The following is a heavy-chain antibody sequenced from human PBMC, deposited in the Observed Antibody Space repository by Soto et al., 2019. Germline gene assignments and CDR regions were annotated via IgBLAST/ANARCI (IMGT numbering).Heavy chain of an antibody. V-gene: IGHV5-51*01. J-gene: IGHJ5*02. CDR3: ARHRGTLYYYDSSGYWFDP. D-gene: IGHD3-22*01. CDR1: GYSFTSYW. CDR2: IYPGDSDT. Sequence: PGESLKISCKGSGYSFTSYWIGWVRQMPGKGLEWMGIIYPGDSDTRYSPSFQGQVTISADKSISTAYLQWSSLKASDTAMYYYARHRGTLYYYDSSGYWFDPWGQGTLVTVSS.